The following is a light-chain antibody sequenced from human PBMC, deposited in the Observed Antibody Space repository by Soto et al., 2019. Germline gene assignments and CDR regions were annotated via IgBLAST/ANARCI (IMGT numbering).Light chain of an antibody. Sequence: DIQMTQSPSTLSASVGDRVTITCRASQSISSWLAWYQQKPGKAPKLLIYDASSLESGVPSRFSGSGSGTEFTLTISSLQPDDFATYYCHQYNSYLRTFGQGTKVEIK. V-gene: IGKV1-5*01. CDR1: QSISSW. CDR2: DAS. J-gene: IGKJ1*01. CDR3: HQYNSYLRT.